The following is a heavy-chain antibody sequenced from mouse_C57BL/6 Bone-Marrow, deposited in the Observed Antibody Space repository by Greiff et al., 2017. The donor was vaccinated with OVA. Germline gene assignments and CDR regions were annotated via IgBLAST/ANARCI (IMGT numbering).Heavy chain of an antibody. J-gene: IGHJ1*03. CDR2: IDPETGGT. CDR1: GYTFTDYE. Sequence: QVQLKQSGAELVRPGASVTLSCKASGYTFTDYEMHWVKQTPVHGLEWIGAIDPETGGTAYNQKFKGKGILTADKSSSTAYMELRSLTSEDSAVYYCTTEDYYGSRGYFDGWGTGTTVTVSS. CDR3: TTEDYYGSRGYFDG. D-gene: IGHD1-1*01. V-gene: IGHV1-15*01.